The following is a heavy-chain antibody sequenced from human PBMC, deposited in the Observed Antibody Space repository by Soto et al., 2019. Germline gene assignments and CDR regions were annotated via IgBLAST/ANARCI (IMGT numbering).Heavy chain of an antibody. Sequence: QLQLQESGPGLVKPSETLSLTCTVSGGSISSSSYYWGWIRQPPGKGLEWIGNIFYSGGTYYNPSLKGRVTISVDTCKNQFSLKLSSVTAADTAVYYFARRSAGTIFDYWGQGTLVTVSS. J-gene: IGHJ4*02. CDR2: IFYSGGT. D-gene: IGHD1-26*01. CDR1: GGSISSSSYY. CDR3: ARRSAGTIFDY. V-gene: IGHV4-39*01.